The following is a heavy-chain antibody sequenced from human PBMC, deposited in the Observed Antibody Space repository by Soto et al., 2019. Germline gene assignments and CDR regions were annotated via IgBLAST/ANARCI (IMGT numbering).Heavy chain of an antibody. CDR3: ARGSGYSYGYPDY. CDR2: IYHSGST. J-gene: IGHJ4*02. D-gene: IGHD5-18*01. V-gene: IGHV4-4*02. Sequence: PSETLSLTCAVSGGSISSSNWWSWVRQPPGKGLEWIGEIYHSGSTKYNPSLKSRVTISVDRSRNQFSLKLSSVTAADTAVYYCARGSGYSYGYPDYWGQGTLVTVSS. CDR1: GGSISSSNW.